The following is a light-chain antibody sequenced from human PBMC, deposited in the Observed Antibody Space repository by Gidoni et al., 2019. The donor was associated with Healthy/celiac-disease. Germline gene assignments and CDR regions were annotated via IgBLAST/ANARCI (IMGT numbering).Light chain of an antibody. V-gene: IGLV3-1*01. Sequence: SYELTQPPSVSVSPGQTASITCSGDKLGAKSAVYYQQKQGQSPVLVIYQDSKRPSGIPERFSGSNSGNTATLTISGTQAMDEADYYCQAWDSSTVVFGGGTKLTVL. CDR2: QDS. CDR1: KLGAKS. CDR3: QAWDSSTVV. J-gene: IGLJ2*01.